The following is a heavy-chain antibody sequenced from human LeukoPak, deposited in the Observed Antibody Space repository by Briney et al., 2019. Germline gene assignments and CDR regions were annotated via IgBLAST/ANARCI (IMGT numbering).Heavy chain of an antibody. J-gene: IGHJ5*02. CDR1: GGSFSGYY. CDR3: ARGGYYYVSGGLEHNWFDP. CDR2: IIHSGST. D-gene: IGHD3-22*01. V-gene: IGHV4-34*01. Sequence: SETLSLTCAVYGGSFSGYYWSWIRQPPGKGLEWIGEIIHSGSTNYNPSLKSRVTISVDTSKNQFSLKLSSVTAADTAVYYCARGGYYYVSGGLEHNWFDPWGQGTLVTVSS.